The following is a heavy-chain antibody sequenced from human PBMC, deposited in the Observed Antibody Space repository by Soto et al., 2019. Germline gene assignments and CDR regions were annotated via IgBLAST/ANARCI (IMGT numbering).Heavy chain of an antibody. V-gene: IGHV3-30-3*01. CDR2: ISYDGSNK. Sequence: LRLSCAASGFTFSSYAIHWVRQAPGKGLEWVAVISYDGSNKYYADSVKGRFTISRDNSKNTLYLQMNSLRAEDTAVYYCARGHGPGRINLYYYYGMDVWGQGTTVTVSS. D-gene: IGHD2-15*01. CDR1: GFTFSSYA. J-gene: IGHJ6*02. CDR3: ARGHGPGRINLYYYYGMDV.